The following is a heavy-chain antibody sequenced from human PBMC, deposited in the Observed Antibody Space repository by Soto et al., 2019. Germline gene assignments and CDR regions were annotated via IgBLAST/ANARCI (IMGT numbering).Heavy chain of an antibody. CDR2: ISYDGSNK. D-gene: IGHD2-15*01. V-gene: IGHV3-30-3*01. CDR1: GFTFSSYA. Sequence: GGSLRLSCAASGFTFSSYAMHWVRQAPGKGLEWVAVISYDGSNKYYADSVKGRFTISRDNSKNTLYLQMNSLRAEDTAVYYCARDGEAEEIVVVVAATPGYYYYRMDVWGQGTTVTVSS. J-gene: IGHJ6*02. CDR3: ARDGEAEEIVVVVAATPGYYYYRMDV.